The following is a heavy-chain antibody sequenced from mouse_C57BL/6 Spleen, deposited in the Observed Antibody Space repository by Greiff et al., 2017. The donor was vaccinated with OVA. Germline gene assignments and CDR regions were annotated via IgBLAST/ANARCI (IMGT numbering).Heavy chain of an antibody. CDR1: GYTFTSYW. Sequence: QVQLKQPGAELVKPGASVKLSCKASGYTFTSYWMHWVKQRPGQGLEWIGMIHPNSGSTNYNEKFKSKATLTVDKSSSTAYMQLSSLTSEDSAVYYCATELTDYYAMDYWGQGTSVTVSS. CDR3: ATELTDYYAMDY. J-gene: IGHJ4*01. V-gene: IGHV1-64*01. D-gene: IGHD4-1*01. CDR2: IHPNSGST.